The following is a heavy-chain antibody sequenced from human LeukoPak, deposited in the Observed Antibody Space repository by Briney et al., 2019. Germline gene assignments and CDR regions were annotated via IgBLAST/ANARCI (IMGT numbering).Heavy chain of an antibody. CDR2: INPNSGGT. Sequence: ASVKVSCKASGYTFTGYYMHWVRQARGRELEWMGWINPNSGGTNYAHKFQGRVTMTRDTSISTAYMELSRLRSDDTAVYYCARADYGDYSTFDYWGQGTLVTVSS. CDR1: GYTFTGYY. D-gene: IGHD4-17*01. CDR3: ARADYGDYSTFDY. V-gene: IGHV1-2*02. J-gene: IGHJ4*02.